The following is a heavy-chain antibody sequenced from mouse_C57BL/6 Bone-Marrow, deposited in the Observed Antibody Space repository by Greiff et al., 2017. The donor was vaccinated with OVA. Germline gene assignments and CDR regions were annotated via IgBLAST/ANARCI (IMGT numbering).Heavy chain of an antibody. Sequence: VQLQQSGAELVMPGASVKLSCKASGYTFTSYWMHWVKQRPGQGLEWIGEIDPSDSYTNYNQKFKGKSTLTVDKSSSTAYMQLSSLTSEDSAVYYCARRGGLFSLFAYWGQGTLVTVSA. D-gene: IGHD1-1*01. V-gene: IGHV1-69*01. CDR3: ARRGGLFSLFAY. CDR2: IDPSDSYT. J-gene: IGHJ3*01. CDR1: GYTFTSYW.